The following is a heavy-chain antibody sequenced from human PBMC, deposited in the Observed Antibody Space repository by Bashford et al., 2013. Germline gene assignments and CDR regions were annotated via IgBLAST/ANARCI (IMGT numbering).Heavy chain of an antibody. D-gene: IGHD1-7*01. V-gene: IGHV3-73*01. CDR3: TRVGYNWNYFYFDY. CDR2: IRSKANNYAT. Sequence: WVRQMPGKGLEWVGRIRSKANNYATAYAASVKGRFTISRDDSKSIAYLQMNSLKTEDTAVYYCTRVGYNWNYFYFDYWGQGTLVTVSS. J-gene: IGHJ4*02.